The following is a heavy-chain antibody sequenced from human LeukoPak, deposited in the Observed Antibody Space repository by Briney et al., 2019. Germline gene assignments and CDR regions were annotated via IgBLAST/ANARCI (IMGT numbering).Heavy chain of an antibody. CDR3: ARDLGYCNYKAAFDI. J-gene: IGHJ3*02. CDR2: IYYSGST. Sequence: PSETLSLTCTVSGGSISSYYWSWIRQPPGKGLEWIGYIYYSGSTNYNPSLKSRVTISVDTSKNQFSLKLSSVTAADTAVYYCARDLGYCNYKAAFDIWGQGTMVTVSS. CDR1: GGSISSYY. D-gene: IGHD4-11*01. V-gene: IGHV4-59*01.